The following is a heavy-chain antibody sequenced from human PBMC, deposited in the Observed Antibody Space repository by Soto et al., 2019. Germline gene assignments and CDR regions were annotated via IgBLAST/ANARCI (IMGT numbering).Heavy chain of an antibody. Sequence: GGSLRLSCAASGFTFSSYAMSWVRQAPGKGLEWVSAISGSGGSTYYADSVKGRFTISRDNSKNTLYLQMNSLRAEDTAVYYCAKDKEQGIAAAGLFDPWGQGTLVTVSS. V-gene: IGHV3-23*01. CDR2: ISGSGGST. CDR3: AKDKEQGIAAAGLFDP. CDR1: GFTFSSYA. J-gene: IGHJ5*02. D-gene: IGHD6-13*01.